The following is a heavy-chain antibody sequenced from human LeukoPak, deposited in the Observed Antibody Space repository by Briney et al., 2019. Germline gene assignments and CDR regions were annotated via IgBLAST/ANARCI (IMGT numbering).Heavy chain of an antibody. CDR3: ADPFYTPRSNSYFDV. V-gene: IGHV3-23*01. D-gene: IGHD3-16*01. CDR2: IRGSGGST. CDR1: GFTFSSYA. J-gene: IGHJ6*04. Sequence: GGSLRLSCAASGFTFSSYAMSWVRQAPGKGLEWVSGIRGSGGSTYYGDSVKGRFTISRDNSKNTLYLQMNSLRAEDTAVYYCADPFYTPRSNSYFDVGGKGTTVTVSS.